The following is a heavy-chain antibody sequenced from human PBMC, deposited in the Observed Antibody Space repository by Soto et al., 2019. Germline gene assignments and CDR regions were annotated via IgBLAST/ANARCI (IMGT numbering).Heavy chain of an antibody. CDR1: GFTFDDYA. CDR2: ISWNSGSI. Sequence: GGSLRLSCAASGFTFDDYAMHWVRQAPGKGLEWVSGISWNSGSIGYADSVKGRFTISRDNAKNSLYLQMNSLRAEDTALYYCAKGPRRHYYYYMDVWGKGTTVTVSS. V-gene: IGHV3-9*01. CDR3: AKGPRRHYYYYMDV. J-gene: IGHJ6*03.